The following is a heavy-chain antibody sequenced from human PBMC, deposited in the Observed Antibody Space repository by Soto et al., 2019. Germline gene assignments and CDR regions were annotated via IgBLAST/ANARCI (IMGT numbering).Heavy chain of an antibody. V-gene: IGHV3-30*04. CDR1: GITFSSYA. CDR3: ARETYSSGHGVGYYDL. D-gene: IGHD6-19*01. Sequence: AGGSLRLSCVASGITFSSYAMVWVRQPPGKGLEWVAVTSYDGSQKYYADSVKGRFTISRDNSKNTLFLQMNSLRAEDTAVYYCARETYSSGHGVGYYDLWGRGTLVTVSS. CDR2: TSYDGSQK. J-gene: IGHJ2*01.